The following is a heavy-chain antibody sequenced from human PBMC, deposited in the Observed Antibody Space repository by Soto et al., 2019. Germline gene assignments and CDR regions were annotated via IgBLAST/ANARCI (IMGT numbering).Heavy chain of an antibody. V-gene: IGHV4-31*03. J-gene: IGHJ5*02. CDR2: IYYIGST. Sequence: SETLSLTCTVSGGSISSGGYYWNWIRQHPGKGLEWIGYIYYIGSTYYNPSLKSRVTISLDTSKNQFSLRLSSVTAADTAVYYCARSVFPWGQGTLVTV. CDR3: ARSVFP. CDR1: GGSISSGGYY.